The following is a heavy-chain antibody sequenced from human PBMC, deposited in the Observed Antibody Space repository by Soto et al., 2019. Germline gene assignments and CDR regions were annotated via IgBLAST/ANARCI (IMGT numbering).Heavy chain of an antibody. CDR1: GGSISSGGYY. Sequence: LSLTCTVSGGSISSGGYYWSWIRQHPGKGLEWIGYIYYSGSTYYNPSLKRRVTISVDTSKNQFSLKLSSVTAADTAVYYCARDQSYGSGSYYTSDGMDVWGQGTTVTVSS. CDR2: IYYSGST. V-gene: IGHV4-31*03. CDR3: ARDQSYGSGSYYTSDGMDV. J-gene: IGHJ6*02. D-gene: IGHD3-10*01.